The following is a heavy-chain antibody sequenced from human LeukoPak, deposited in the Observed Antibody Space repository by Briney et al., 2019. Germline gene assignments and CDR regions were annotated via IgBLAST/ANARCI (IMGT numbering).Heavy chain of an antibody. CDR2: ISSSSSTI. V-gene: IGHV3-48*02. CDR1: GFTFSSYS. D-gene: IGHD2-21*01. Sequence: GGSLRLSCAASGFTFSSYSMNWVRQGPGKGREWGSYISSSSSTIYYAHSVKGRFTISRDNAKNSRYLQMNSLRDEDTAVYYCARETIGCGGDCYSFSAFDIWGQGTMVTVSS. CDR3: ARETIGCGGDCYSFSAFDI. J-gene: IGHJ3*02.